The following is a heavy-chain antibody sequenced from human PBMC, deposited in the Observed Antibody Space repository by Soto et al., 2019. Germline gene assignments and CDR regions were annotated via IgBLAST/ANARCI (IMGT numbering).Heavy chain of an antibody. CDR3: ARGRVPAANNYYYYGMDV. CDR1: GFTFSSYA. Sequence: GGSLRLSCAASGFTFSSYAMSWVRQAPGKGLEWVSAISGSGGSTYYADSVKGRFTISRDNSKNTLYLQMNSLRAEDTAVYYCARGRVPAANNYYYYGMDVWGQGTTVTVSS. J-gene: IGHJ6*02. V-gene: IGHV3-23*01. D-gene: IGHD2-2*01. CDR2: ISGSGGST.